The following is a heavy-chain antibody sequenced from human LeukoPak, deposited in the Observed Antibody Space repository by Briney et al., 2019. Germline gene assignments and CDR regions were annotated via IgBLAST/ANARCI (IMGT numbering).Heavy chain of an antibody. CDR2: IYYSGST. D-gene: IGHD1-26*01. V-gene: IGHV4-59*01. J-gene: IGHJ3*02. CDR1: GGSISSYY. CDR3: ARALGATDAFDI. Sequence: SETLPLTCTVSGGSISSYYWSWIRQPPGKGLEWIGYIYYSGSTNYNPSLKSRVTISVDTSKNQFSLKLSSVTAADTAVYYCARALGATDAFDIWGQGTMVTVSS.